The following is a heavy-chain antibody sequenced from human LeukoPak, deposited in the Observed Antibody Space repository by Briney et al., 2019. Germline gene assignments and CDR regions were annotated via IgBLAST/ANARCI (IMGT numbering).Heavy chain of an antibody. Sequence: GGSLRLSCAATGFTFNMYWMNWVRQAPGKGLEGVANIKPDGSVEYYADSVKGRFTFSRDNAKNSLYRQMNSLRAEDTAVYYCVPAPAGWGQGTL. CDR3: VPAPAG. J-gene: IGHJ4*02. D-gene: IGHD3-10*01. CDR2: IKPDGSVE. V-gene: IGHV3-7*01. CDR1: GFTFNMYW.